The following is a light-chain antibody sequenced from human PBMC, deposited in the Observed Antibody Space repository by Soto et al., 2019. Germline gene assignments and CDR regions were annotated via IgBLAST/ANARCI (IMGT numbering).Light chain of an antibody. V-gene: IGKV1-5*01. J-gene: IGKJ1*01. CDR2: DAS. CDR1: QSISSW. Sequence: DIQMTQSPSTLSASVGDRVTITCRASQSISSWLAWYQQKPGKAPKLLIYDASSLESGVPSRFSGSGSGTEFTITISSLQPDDFATYYCQQYNSYSWTLSQVTKVEIK. CDR3: QQYNSYSWT.